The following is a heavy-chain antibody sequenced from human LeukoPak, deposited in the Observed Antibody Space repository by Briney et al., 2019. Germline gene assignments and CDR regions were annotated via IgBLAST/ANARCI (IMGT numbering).Heavy chain of an antibody. J-gene: IGHJ4*02. CDR1: GYTFTSYY. CDR3: ARGGFSDYVRGEDY. CDR2: IHPSGGSA. V-gene: IGHV1-46*01. D-gene: IGHD3-16*01. Sequence: GASVKVSCKASGYTFTSYYIHWVRQAPGQGLERMGIIHPSGGSAGYAQKFQDRVNMTRDTSTRTVYMELSSLRSEDTAVYYCARGGFSDYVRGEDYWGQGTLVTVSS.